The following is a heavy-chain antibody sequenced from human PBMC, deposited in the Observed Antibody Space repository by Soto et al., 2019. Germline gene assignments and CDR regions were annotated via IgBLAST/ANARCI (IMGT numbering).Heavy chain of an antibody. CDR1: VGTLCTFA. Sequence: SVKFSCKASVGTLCTFAIGGVRLAPGPGIEWMGGIIPIIGTANYAQKFQGRVTITADKSTSTAYKELSSLRPEDTAVYYCARDHQYRSGSMAAFDLWGQGPMVNVS. J-gene: IGHJ3*01. CDR3: ARDHQYRSGSMAAFDL. CDR2: IIPIIGTA. V-gene: IGHV1-69*06. D-gene: IGHD3-10*01.